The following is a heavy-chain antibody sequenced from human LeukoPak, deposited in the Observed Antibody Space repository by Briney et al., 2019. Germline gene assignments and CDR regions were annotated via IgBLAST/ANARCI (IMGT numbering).Heavy chain of an antibody. CDR3: ARDSALIVVVPAAGDAFDI. CDR1: GFTFSSYA. CDR2: ISSISSYI. Sequence: GGSLRLSCAASGFTFSSYAMSWVRQAPGKGLEWVSSISSISSYIYYADSVKGRFTISRDDAKNSLYLQMNSLRAEDTAVYYCARDSALIVVVPAAGDAFDIWGQGTMVTVSS. J-gene: IGHJ3*02. V-gene: IGHV3-21*01. D-gene: IGHD2-2*01.